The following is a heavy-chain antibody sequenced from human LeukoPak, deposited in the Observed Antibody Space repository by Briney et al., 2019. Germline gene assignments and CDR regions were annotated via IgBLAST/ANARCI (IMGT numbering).Heavy chain of an antibody. CDR3: ARDRDFDY. CDR1: GFTFTDYN. V-gene: IGHV3-21*01. CDR2: ISSSSTYI. Sequence: PGGSLRLSCAASGFTFTDYNMNWVRQAPREGLEWVSSISSSSTYIYYADSVKGRFTISRDNAKNSLYLQMNSLSAEDTAVYYCARDRDFDYWGQGTLVTVSS. J-gene: IGHJ4*02.